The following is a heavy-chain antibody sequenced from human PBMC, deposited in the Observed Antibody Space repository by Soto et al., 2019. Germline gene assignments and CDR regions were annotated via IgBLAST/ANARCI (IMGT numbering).Heavy chain of an antibody. Sequence: EERLVESGGGSVQPGGSLRLSCAASRFTFSSYWMYWVRQAPGKGLVWVSRINSDGSSTRYADSVKGRFSISRDNSKSTLYLQMSTLRAEDTAVYYCARRREGYYYGLDVWGQGTTGTVSS. CDR1: RFTFSSYW. V-gene: IGHV3-74*01. CDR2: INSDGSST. D-gene: IGHD1-26*01. J-gene: IGHJ6*02. CDR3: ARRREGYYYGLDV.